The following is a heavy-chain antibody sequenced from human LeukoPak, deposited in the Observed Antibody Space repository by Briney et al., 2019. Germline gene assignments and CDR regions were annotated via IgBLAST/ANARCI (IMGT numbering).Heavy chain of an antibody. Sequence: ASVKVSCKASGYTFTGYYMQWVRQAPGQGLEWMGWINPNGGGTNYAQEFQGRVTMTRDTSISTAYMELSRLRSDDTAVYFCARDHCVSSGCYEDYYYGMDVWGRGTTVTVSS. CDR3: ARDHCVSSGCYEDYYYGMDV. D-gene: IGHD2-2*01. CDR2: INPNGGGT. V-gene: IGHV1-2*02. CDR1: GYTFTGYY. J-gene: IGHJ6*02.